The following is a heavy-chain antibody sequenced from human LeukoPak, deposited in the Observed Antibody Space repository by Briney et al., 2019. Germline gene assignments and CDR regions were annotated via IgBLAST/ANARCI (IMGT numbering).Heavy chain of an antibody. V-gene: IGHV4-4*07. D-gene: IGHD3-10*01. Sequence: NSSETLSLTCTVSGGSISSYYWSWIRQPAGKGLEWIGRIYTSGSTNYNPSLKSRVTMSVDTSKNQFSLKLSSVTAADTAVYYCARGGTMVRGVIGWFDPWGQGTLVTVSS. CDR2: IYTSGST. CDR3: ARGGTMVRGVIGWFDP. J-gene: IGHJ5*02. CDR1: GGSISSYY.